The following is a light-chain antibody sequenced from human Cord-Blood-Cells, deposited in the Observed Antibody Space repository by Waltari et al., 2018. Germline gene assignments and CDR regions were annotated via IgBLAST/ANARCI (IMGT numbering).Light chain of an antibody. CDR3: QSYDSSLSGWV. V-gene: IGLV1-40*01. J-gene: IGLJ3*02. CDR2: GTS. Sequence: QSVLTQPPSVSGAPGQRVTISCTGSSSNIGAGYDVHWYQQLPGTAPNLLTYGTSNRPSGVPGRFSGSKSGTSASLAITGLQAEDEADYYCQSYDSSLSGWVFGGGTKLTVL. CDR1: SSNIGAGYD.